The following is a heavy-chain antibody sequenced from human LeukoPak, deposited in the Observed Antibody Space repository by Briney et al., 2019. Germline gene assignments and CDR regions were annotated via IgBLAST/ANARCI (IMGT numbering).Heavy chain of an antibody. J-gene: IGHJ5*02. Sequence: SETLSLTCTVSGGSISSSSYYWGWIRQPPGKGLEWIGSIYYSGSTYYNPSLKSRVTISVDTSKNQFSLKLSSVTAADTAVYYCASGVGKHQLLPLNWFDPWGQGTLVTVSS. CDR2: IYYSGST. CDR1: GGSISSSSYY. D-gene: IGHD2-2*01. V-gene: IGHV4-39*01. CDR3: ASGVGKHQLLPLNWFDP.